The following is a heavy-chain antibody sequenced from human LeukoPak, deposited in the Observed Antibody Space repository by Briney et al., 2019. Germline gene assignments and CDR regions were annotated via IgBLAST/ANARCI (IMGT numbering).Heavy chain of an antibody. CDR2: INHSGST. D-gene: IGHD3-9*01. CDR1: GGSFSGYY. CDR3: ARGRGVLRYFDWLWNYYFDY. Sequence: SETLSLTCAVYGGSFSGYYWSWIRQPPGKGLEWIGEINHSGSTNYNPSLKSRVTISVDTSKNQFSLKLSSVTAADTAVYYCARGRGVLRYFDWLWNYYFDYWGQGTLVTVSS. J-gene: IGHJ4*02. V-gene: IGHV4-34*01.